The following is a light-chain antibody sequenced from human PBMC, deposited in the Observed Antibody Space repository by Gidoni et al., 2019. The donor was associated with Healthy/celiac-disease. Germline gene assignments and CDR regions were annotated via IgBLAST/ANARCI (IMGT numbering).Light chain of an antibody. J-gene: IGLJ2*01. CDR1: SLRSYY. CDR3: NSRDSSGNHVV. CDR2: GKN. Sequence: SSELTPDPALSVALGQTVRITCQGDSLRSYYASWYQQKPGQAPELVIYGKNNRPSGIPDRFSGSSSGNTASLTITGAQAEDEADYYCNSRDSSGNHVVFGGGTKLTVL. V-gene: IGLV3-19*01.